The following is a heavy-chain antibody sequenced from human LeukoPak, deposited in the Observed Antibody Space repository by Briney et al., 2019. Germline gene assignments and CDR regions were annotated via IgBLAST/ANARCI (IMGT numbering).Heavy chain of an antibody. CDR3: ARAEQWLVGYDY. V-gene: IGHV3-23*01. J-gene: IGHJ4*02. D-gene: IGHD6-19*01. CDR1: GFTFSSYA. Sequence: GGSLRLSCAASGFTFSSYAMSWVRQAPGKGLEWVSAISGSGGSTYYADSVKGRFAISRDNSKNTLYLQMNSLRAEDTAVYYCARAEQWLVGYDYWGQGTLVTVSS. CDR2: ISGSGGST.